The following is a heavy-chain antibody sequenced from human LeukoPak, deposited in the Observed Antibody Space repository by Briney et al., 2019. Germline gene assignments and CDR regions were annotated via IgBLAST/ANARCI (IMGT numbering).Heavy chain of an antibody. V-gene: IGHV4-31*03. CDR2: IYYSGST. Sequence: SQTLSLTCTVSGGSISSGGYYWSWIRQHPGKGLEWIGYIYYSGSTYNNPSLKSRVTISLDTSKNQFSLKLSSVTAADTAVSYCARDVPKKAPYGVDVWGQGTTVIVSS. D-gene: IGHD2-2*01. J-gene: IGHJ6*02. CDR3: ARDVPKKAPYGVDV. CDR1: GGSISSGGYY.